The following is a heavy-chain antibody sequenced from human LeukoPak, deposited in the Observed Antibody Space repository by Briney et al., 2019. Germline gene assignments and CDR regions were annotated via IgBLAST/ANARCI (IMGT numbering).Heavy chain of an antibody. D-gene: IGHD6-6*01. Sequence: SETLSLTCTVSGGSISSYYWSWIRQPAGKGLEWIGRIYSGSTNYNPSLKSRVTMSVDTSKNQFSLKLSSVTAADTAVYFCARQSLTARRFDHWGHGTLVTVSS. CDR1: GGSISSYY. J-gene: IGHJ4*01. CDR3: ARQSLTARRFDH. CDR2: IYSGST. V-gene: IGHV4-4*07.